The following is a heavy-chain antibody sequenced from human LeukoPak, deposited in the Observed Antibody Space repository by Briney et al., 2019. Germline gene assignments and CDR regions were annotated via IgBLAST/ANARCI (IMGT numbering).Heavy chain of an antibody. CDR1: GFTFSDYD. CDR3: AKEDTAMGDFDY. J-gene: IGHJ4*02. D-gene: IGHD5-18*01. V-gene: IGHV3-30*02. CDR2: IRYDGSNK. Sequence: GGSLRLSCAASGFTFSDYDMHWVRQAPGKGLEWVAFIRYDGSNKYYADSVKGRFTISRDNSKNTLYLQMNSLRAEDTAVYYCAKEDTAMGDFDYWGQGTLVTVSS.